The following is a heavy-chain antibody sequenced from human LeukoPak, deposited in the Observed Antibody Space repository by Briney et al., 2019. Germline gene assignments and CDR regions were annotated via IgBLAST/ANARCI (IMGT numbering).Heavy chain of an antibody. J-gene: IGHJ4*02. CDR2: ISSSGSTI. Sequence: GGSLRLSCAASGFTFSSYEMNWVRQAPGKGLEWVSYISSSGSTIYYADSVKGRFTISRDNAKNSLYLQMNSLRAEDTAVYYCAREGGSSSWRDYWGQGTLVTVSS. V-gene: IGHV3-48*03. D-gene: IGHD6-13*01. CDR1: GFTFSSYE. CDR3: AREGGSSSWRDY.